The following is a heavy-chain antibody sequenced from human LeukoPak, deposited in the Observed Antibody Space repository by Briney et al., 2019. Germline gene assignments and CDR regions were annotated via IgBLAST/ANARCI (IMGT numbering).Heavy chain of an antibody. D-gene: IGHD3-10*01. CDR2: INPNSGGT. V-gene: IGHV1-2*02. CDR3: ARDSGTTGEVKFDP. J-gene: IGHJ5*02. Sequence: ASVKVSCKASGYTFTGYYMHWVRQAPGQGLEWMGWINPNSGGTNYAQKFQGRVTMTRDTSISTAYMELSRLRFDDTAVYYCARDSGTTGEVKFDPWGQGTLVTVSS. CDR1: GYTFTGYY.